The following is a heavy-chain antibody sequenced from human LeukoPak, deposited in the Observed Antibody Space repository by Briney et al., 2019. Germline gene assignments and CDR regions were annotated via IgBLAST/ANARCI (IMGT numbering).Heavy chain of an antibody. V-gene: IGHV4-39*07. D-gene: IGHD7-27*01. J-gene: IGHJ4*02. CDR1: GGSISSSSYY. Sequence: PSETLSLTCTVSGGSISSSSYYWGWIRQPPGKGLEWIGSIYYSGSTYYNPSLKSRVTISVDTSKNQFSLKLSSVTAADTAVYYCARAISGVHYYFDYWGQGTLVTVSS. CDR2: IYYSGST. CDR3: ARAISGVHYYFDY.